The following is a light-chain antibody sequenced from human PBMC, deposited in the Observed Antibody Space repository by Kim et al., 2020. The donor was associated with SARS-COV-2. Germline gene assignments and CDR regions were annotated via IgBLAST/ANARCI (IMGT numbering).Light chain of an antibody. Sequence: GQKGTISCSGSDSNIGDNYVFWNQHFPGTAPKLLIYDNSQRPSAIPDRFSASKSGTSATLDITGLQTGDEADYYCATWDTGLRGGVFGGGTQLTVL. J-gene: IGLJ2*01. V-gene: IGLV1-51*01. CDR3: ATWDTGLRGGV. CDR2: DNS. CDR1: DSNIGDNY.